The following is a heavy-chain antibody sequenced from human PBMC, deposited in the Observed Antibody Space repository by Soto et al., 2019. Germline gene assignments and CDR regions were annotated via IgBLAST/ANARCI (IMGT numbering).Heavy chain of an antibody. J-gene: IGHJ4*02. V-gene: IGHV2-5*02. Sequence: QITLKESGPPLVRPTQTLTLTCAFSGFSLSTSGVGVGWIRQPPGKALEWLAVIYWDDSKHYSTSLRSILTITKDTTKNHAVLTMPNMDPMDTCTYYCAHNRPEDWPLDYWGQGTLVTVSS. CDR3: AHNRPEDWPLDY. D-gene: IGHD3-9*01. CDR2: IYWDDSK. CDR1: GFSLSTSGVG.